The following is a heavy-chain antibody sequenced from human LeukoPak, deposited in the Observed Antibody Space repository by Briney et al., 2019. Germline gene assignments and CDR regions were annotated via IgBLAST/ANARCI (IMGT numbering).Heavy chain of an antibody. CDR3: ARAVRWLVPHWYFDL. CDR1: GGSISSSSYY. J-gene: IGHJ2*01. Sequence: KPSQTLSLTCTVSGGSISSSSYYWGWIRQPPGKGLEWIGSIYYSGSTYYNPSLKSRVTMSVDTSKNQFSLKLSSVTAADTAVYYCARAVRWLVPHWYFDLWGRGTLVTVSS. D-gene: IGHD6-19*01. CDR2: IYYSGST. V-gene: IGHV4-39*07.